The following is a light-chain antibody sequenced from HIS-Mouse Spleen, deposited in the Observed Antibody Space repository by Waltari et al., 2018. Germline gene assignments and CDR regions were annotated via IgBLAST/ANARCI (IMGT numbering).Light chain of an antibody. CDR3: CSYAGSSTWV. CDR2: EGR. J-gene: IGLJ3*02. CDR1: SSYVGSYNL. Sequence: QSALTQPASVSGSPGQSIPISCTGPSSYVGSYNLFSWYQQHPGKAPKRRIYEGRKRPSGVSNRFSGSKSGNTASLTISGLQAEDEADYYCCSYAGSSTWVFGGGTKLTVL. V-gene: IGLV2-23*01.